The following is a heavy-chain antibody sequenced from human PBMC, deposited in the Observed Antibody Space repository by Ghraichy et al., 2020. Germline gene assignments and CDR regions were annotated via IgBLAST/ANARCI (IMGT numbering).Heavy chain of an antibody. CDR2: IYDSGST. Sequence: SETLSLTCTVSGGSISSFYWNWIRQPPGKGLEWIGYIYDSGSTNYDPSLRSRVTISVDTSKNQFSLKVNSVTAADTAVYYCARRGSGWSLEYWGQGTLVTVSS. D-gene: IGHD6-19*01. V-gene: IGHV4-59*08. J-gene: IGHJ4*02. CDR1: GGSISSFY. CDR3: ARRGSGWSLEY.